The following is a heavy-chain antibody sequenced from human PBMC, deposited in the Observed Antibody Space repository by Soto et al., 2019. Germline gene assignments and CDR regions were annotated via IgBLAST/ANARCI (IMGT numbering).Heavy chain of an antibody. D-gene: IGHD1-26*01. CDR3: ARVGDIVGATEYFDY. V-gene: IGHV3-11*06. CDR2: ISSSSSYT. CDR1: GFTFSDYY. Sequence: QVQLVESGGGLVKPGGSLRLSCAASGFTFSDYYMSWIRQAPGKGLEWVSYISSSSSYTNYADSVKGRFTISRDNAKNSLYLQMNSLRAEDTAMYYCARVGDIVGATEYFDYWGQGTLVTVSS. J-gene: IGHJ4*02.